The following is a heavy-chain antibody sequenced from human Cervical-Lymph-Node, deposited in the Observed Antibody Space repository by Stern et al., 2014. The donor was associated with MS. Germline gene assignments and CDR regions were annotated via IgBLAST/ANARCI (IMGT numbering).Heavy chain of an antibody. CDR3: ARVRDSGFYYGMDV. Sequence: QLQLQESGPGLVKPSETLSLTCTVSGGSVSSGSYYWTWIRQPPGKGLEWIGYVYYSGSTNYNPSLKSRVTISEDTSKNQVSLKLSSVTAADTAVYYCARVRDSGFYYGMDVWGQGTTVTVSS. V-gene: IGHV4-61*01. J-gene: IGHJ6*02. D-gene: IGHD1-1*01. CDR1: GGSVSSGSYY. CDR2: VYYSGST.